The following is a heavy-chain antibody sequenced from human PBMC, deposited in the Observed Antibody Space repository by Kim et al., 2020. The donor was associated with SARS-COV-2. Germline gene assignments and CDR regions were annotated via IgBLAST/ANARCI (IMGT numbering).Heavy chain of an antibody. CDR3: ARSSSGWPLDY. D-gene: IGHD6-19*01. CDR1: GGSFSGYY. V-gene: IGHV4-34*01. J-gene: IGHJ4*02. CDR2: INHSGST. Sequence: SETLSLTCAVYGGSFSGYYWSWIRQPPGKGLEWIGEINHSGSTNYNPSLKSRVTISVDTSKNQFSLKLSSVTAADTAVYYCARSSSGWPLDYWGQGTLVT.